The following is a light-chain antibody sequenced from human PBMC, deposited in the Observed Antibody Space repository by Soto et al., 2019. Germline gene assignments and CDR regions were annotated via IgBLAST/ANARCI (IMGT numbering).Light chain of an antibody. V-gene: IGKV3-15*01. J-gene: IGKJ2*01. CDR2: VAS. CDR3: QQYDQWPPMYT. Sequence: EIVMTQSPATLSVSPGERATLYCLASQSVISDLAWYQQKPGQAPRLLIYVASTRATGIPASFSGSGSGKDFTLTLSSLQSEGFAVYYCQQYDQWPPMYTFGRGTKLEIK. CDR1: QSVISD.